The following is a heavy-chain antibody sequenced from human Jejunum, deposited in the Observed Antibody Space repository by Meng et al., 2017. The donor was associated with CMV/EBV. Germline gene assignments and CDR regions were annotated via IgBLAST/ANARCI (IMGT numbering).Heavy chain of an antibody. J-gene: IGHJ4*02. CDR1: GGSVNNYY. V-gene: IGHV4-4*07. CDR3: VRGPGASTREGFDY. CDR2: FYSSDTY. D-gene: IGHD1-26*01. Sequence: QGQLQESGPGRVKPSETLSLTCTVSGGSVNNYYWSWIRQSAGKGLEWIGRFYSSDTYNYHPSLDSRVTMSLDTSKNQFSLNLRSVTAADTATYYCVRGPGASTREGFDYWGLGTLVTVSS.